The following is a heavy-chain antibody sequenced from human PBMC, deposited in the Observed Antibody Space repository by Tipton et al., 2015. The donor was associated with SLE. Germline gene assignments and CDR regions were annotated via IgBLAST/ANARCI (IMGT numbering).Heavy chain of an antibody. CDR2: IFDSGTT. D-gene: IGHD4-17*01. Sequence: TLSLTCTVSGDSIRSYYWTWIRQPPGKGLGWIGYIFDSGTTKYNPSLKSRVTISADTSKNQFSLKLNSVTAADTAVYYCAGPYGDYGFFKYWGQGARIIVSS. CDR3: AGPYGDYGFFKY. CDR1: GDSIRSYY. J-gene: IGHJ1*01. V-gene: IGHV4-59*01.